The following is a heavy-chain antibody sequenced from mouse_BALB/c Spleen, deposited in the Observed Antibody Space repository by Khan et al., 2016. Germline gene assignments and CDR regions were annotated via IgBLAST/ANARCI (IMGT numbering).Heavy chain of an antibody. V-gene: IGHV14-3*02. CDR2: IDPTNGNT. CDR3: ARSGGCWRNY. Sequence: VQLKQPGAELVKPGASVKLSCTASGFNIKDTYIHWVKQRPEQGLEWIGRIDPTNGNTKYDPRFQGTATITADTSSNTAYLQLSSLTSEDTDVSACARSGGCWRNYGGQGTSITVSS. D-gene: IGHD3-1*01. CDR1: GFNIKDTY. J-gene: IGHJ4*01.